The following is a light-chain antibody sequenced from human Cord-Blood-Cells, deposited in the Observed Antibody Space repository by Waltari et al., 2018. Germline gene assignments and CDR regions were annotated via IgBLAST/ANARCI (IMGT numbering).Light chain of an antibody. CDR3: QQRYRTPRGGT. J-gene: IGKJ1*01. Sequence: DIQMPQSPSSLSASVGDRVTITCRANQSISSYLNWYQQKPGKAPKLLIYAASSLQSGVPSRFSGSGSGTDVTPTISSLQPEDFTTYYCQQRYRTPRGGTFGPGTKVEIK. CDR1: QSISSY. CDR2: AAS. V-gene: IGKV1-39*01.